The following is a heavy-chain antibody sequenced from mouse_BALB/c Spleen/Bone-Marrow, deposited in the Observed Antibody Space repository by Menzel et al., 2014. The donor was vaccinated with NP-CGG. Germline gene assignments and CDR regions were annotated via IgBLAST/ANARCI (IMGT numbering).Heavy chain of an antibody. CDR2: IDPSDSET. CDR3: ARSHGYYPYWYFDV. J-gene: IGHJ1*01. CDR1: GYTFTSYW. V-gene: IGHV1-69*02. D-gene: IGHD2-3*01. Sequence: QVQLKQSGAELVKPGAPVKLSCKASGYTFTSYWMNWVKQRPGRGLEWIGRIDPSDSETHYNQKFKDKATLTVDKSSSTAYIQLSSLTSEDSAVYYCARSHGYYPYWYFDVWGAGTTVTVSS.